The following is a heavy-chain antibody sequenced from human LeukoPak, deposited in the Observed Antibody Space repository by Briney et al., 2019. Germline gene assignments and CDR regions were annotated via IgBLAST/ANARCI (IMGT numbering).Heavy chain of an antibody. D-gene: IGHD3-22*01. CDR3: ARERRHYYDNSSFTDY. CDR1: GFIFSNYW. CDR2: IKQDGSEK. V-gene: IGHV3-7*05. J-gene: IGHJ4*02. Sequence: GGSLRLSCAASGFIFSNYWMSWVRQAPGKGLEWVANIKQDGSEKYSVDSVKGRFTISRDNAENSIYLQMNSLRAEDTAVYCCARERRHYYDNSSFTDYWGQGTLVTVSS.